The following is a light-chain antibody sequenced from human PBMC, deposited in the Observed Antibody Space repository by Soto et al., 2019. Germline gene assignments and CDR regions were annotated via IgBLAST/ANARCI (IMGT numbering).Light chain of an antibody. CDR2: DVS. J-gene: IGLJ2*01. CDR3: CSYAGSYTLV. CDR1: SSDVGGYNY. V-gene: IGLV2-11*01. Sequence: QSALTQPRSVSGSPGQSVTISCTGTSSDVGGYNYVSWYQQHPGKAPKLMIYDVSKRPSGVPDRFSGSKSGNTASLTISGLQAEDEAHYYCCSYAGSYTLVFGGGTQLTVL.